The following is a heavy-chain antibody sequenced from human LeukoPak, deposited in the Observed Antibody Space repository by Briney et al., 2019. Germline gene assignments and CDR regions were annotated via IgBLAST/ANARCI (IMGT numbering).Heavy chain of an antibody. D-gene: IGHD6-19*01. J-gene: IGHJ6*02. CDR1: GFTFSSYW. Sequence: GGSLRLSCAASGFTFSSYWMHWVRQAPGKGLVWVSRINSDGSSTSYADSVKGRFTISRDNAKNTLYLQMNSLRAEDTAVYYCARGLSSGWSYYYYGMDVWGQGTTVTASS. CDR2: INSDGSST. CDR3: ARGLSSGWSYYYYGMDV. V-gene: IGHV3-74*01.